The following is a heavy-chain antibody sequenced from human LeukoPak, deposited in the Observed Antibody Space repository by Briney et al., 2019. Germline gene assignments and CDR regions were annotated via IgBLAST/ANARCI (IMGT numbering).Heavy chain of an antibody. Sequence: PGGSLRLSCAASRFTFSSYGMHWVRQAPGKGLEWVAVISYDGNNRYYADSVKGRFTISRYNSKNTLYLQMNSLRAEDTAVYYCARAEVVSYYYDSSGYYHHWGQGTLVTVSS. CDR3: ARAEVVSYYYDSSGYYHH. CDR2: ISYDGNNR. D-gene: IGHD3-22*01. CDR1: RFTFSSYG. V-gene: IGHV3-30*03. J-gene: IGHJ5*02.